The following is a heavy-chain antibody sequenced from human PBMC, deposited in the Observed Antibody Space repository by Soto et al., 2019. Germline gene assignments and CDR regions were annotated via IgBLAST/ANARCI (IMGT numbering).Heavy chain of an antibody. CDR3: GWELRTSASMSYPDF. J-gene: IGHJ4*02. V-gene: IGHV3-30*03. D-gene: IGHD1-26*01. Sequence: QVHLVESGGGVVQPGQALRLSCVGSGFTFSNYGIHWVRQAPGKGLEWVAVVSYEGRFTSSGDSAQGRFTISRDNSKNTVNLQMHSPRGEETAAYFCGWELRTSASMSYPDFWGPGTLVTFSS. CDR2: VSYEGRFT. CDR1: GFTFSNYG.